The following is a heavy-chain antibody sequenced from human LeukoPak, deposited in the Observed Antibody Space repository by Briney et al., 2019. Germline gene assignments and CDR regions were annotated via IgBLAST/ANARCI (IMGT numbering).Heavy chain of an antibody. CDR1: GFTFSSYA. Sequence: GGSLRLSCAASGFTFSSYAMSWVRQAPGKGLEWVSAISGSGGSTYYADSVKGRFTISRDNSKNTLYLQMNSLRAEDTAVYYCAKDWVGGKMAMGYFDYWGQGTLVTVSS. CDR3: AKDWVGGKMAMGYFDY. V-gene: IGHV3-23*01. J-gene: IGHJ4*02. D-gene: IGHD5-24*01. CDR2: ISGSGGST.